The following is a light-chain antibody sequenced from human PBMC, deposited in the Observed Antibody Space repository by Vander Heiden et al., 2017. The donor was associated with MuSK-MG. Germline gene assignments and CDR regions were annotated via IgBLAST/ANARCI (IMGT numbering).Light chain of an antibody. CDR3: QQYNNRPPYT. Sequence: EIVMTQSPATLSVSPGERATLSCRASQSIGSNLAWYQQRPGQAPRLLISGAATRATGIPARFSGSGYGTEFTLTISSLQSEDFAIYYCQQYNNRPPYTFGQGTKLEIK. J-gene: IGKJ2*01. V-gene: IGKV3-15*01. CDR1: QSIGSN. CDR2: GAA.